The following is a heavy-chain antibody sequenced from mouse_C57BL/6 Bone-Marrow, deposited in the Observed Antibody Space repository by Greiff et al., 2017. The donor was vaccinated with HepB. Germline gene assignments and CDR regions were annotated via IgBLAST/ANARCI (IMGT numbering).Heavy chain of an antibody. CDR1: GFTFSDYG. V-gene: IGHV5-17*01. CDR2: ISSGSSTI. D-gene: IGHD1-1*01. CDR3: AKGGYYGPYWYFDV. Sequence: EVQGVESGGGLVKPGGSLKLSCAASGFTFSDYGMHWVRQAPEKGLEWVAYISSGSSTIYYADTVKGRFTISRDNAKNTLFLQMTSLRSEDTAMYYCAKGGYYGPYWYFDVWGTGTTVTVSS. J-gene: IGHJ1*03.